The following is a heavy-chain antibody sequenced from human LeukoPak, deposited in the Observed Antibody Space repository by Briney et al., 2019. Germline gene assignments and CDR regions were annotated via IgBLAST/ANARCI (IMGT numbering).Heavy chain of an antibody. Sequence: RGSLRLSCAVSGFTFSNYWMSWVRHAPQKRLERVANIRQNGSEKSYVYSVRGRFTISRDNAMNSLFLQMNSLSAEDTAVDYCARSITIFGVGNFQHWGRGTLVTVSS. V-gene: IGHV3-7*05. D-gene: IGHD3-3*01. J-gene: IGHJ1*01. CDR2: IRQNGSEK. CDR1: GFTFSNYW. CDR3: ARSITIFGVGNFQH.